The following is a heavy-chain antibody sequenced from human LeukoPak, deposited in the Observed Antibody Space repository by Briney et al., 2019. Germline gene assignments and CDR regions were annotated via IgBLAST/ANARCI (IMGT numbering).Heavy chain of an antibody. CDR1: GFTFSSYA. CDR2: ISYDGSNK. J-gene: IGHJ4*02. D-gene: IGHD1-20*01. Sequence: GGSLRLSCAASGFTFSSYAMHWVRQAPGKGLEWVAVISYDGSNKYYADSVKGRFTISRDNSKNTLYLQMNSLRAEDTAVYYCARDFSNWNVDYWGQGTLVTVSS. CDR3: ARDFSNWNVDY. V-gene: IGHV3-30-3*01.